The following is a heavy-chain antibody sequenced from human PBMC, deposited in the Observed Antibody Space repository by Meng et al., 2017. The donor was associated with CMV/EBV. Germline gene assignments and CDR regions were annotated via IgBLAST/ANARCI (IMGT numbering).Heavy chain of an antibody. J-gene: IGHJ4*02. V-gene: IGHV3-23*01. CDR1: GFTFSSYS. CDR3: ATGSYYKRSLDY. D-gene: IGHD3-10*01. Sequence: GESLKISCAASGFTFSSYSMNWVRQAPGKGLEWVSTISGSGSSTYYADSVKGRFTVSRDNSNNTLYLQMNSLRAEDTAVYYCATGSYYKRSLDYWGQGTLVTVSS. CDR2: ISGSGSST.